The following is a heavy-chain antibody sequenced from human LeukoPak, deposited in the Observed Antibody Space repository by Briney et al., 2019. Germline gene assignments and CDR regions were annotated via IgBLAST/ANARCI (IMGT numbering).Heavy chain of an antibody. Sequence: SETLSLTCTVSGGSISSSSFYWGWIRQPPGKGLEWIGSIYYSGSTYYNPSLKSRVTISVDTSKNLLTLNLTSVTAADTAVYYCSRESGAYCPFGFWGQGALVTVAS. D-gene: IGHD1-26*01. CDR2: IYYSGST. CDR3: SRESGAYCPFGF. J-gene: IGHJ4*02. V-gene: IGHV4-39*06. CDR1: GGSISSSSFY.